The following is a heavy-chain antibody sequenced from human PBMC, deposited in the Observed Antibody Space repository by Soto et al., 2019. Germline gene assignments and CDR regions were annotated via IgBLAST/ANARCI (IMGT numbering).Heavy chain of an antibody. D-gene: IGHD1-1*01. CDR2: IWYDGSNK. Sequence: PGGSLRLSCAASGFTFSSYGMHWVRQAPGKGLEWVAVIWYDGSNKYYADSVKGRFTISRDNSKNTLFLQMNSLRAEDTAVYYCARGTTTSAFSAMDVWGPGTTVTVSS. CDR1: GFTFSSYG. V-gene: IGHV3-33*01. CDR3: ARGTTTSAFSAMDV. J-gene: IGHJ6*02.